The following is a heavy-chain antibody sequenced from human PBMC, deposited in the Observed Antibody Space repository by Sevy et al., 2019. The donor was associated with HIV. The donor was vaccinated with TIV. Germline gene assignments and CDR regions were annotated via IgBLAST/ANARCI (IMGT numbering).Heavy chain of an antibody. Sequence: GGSLRLSCAASGFNISSNYLSWVRQAPGKGLEWVSSISGSSNYIYYADSMKGRFTISRDNAKNSLYLQMNSLRAEDKAVYYCARGPPDGSYDYFDYWGQGTLVTVSS. V-gene: IGHV3-21*01. J-gene: IGHJ4*02. CDR2: ISGSSNYI. CDR3: ARGPPDGSYDYFDY. D-gene: IGHD1-26*01. CDR1: GFNISSNY.